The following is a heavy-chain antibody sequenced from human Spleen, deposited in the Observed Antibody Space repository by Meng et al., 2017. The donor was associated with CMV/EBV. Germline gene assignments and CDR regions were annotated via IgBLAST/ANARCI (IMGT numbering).Heavy chain of an antibody. CDR3: AKLTTYDSSGSYYGMDV. CDR1: GFTFSSYS. CDR2: ISSSSSYI. V-gene: IGHV3-21*01. Sequence: GESLKISCAASGFTFSSYSMNWVRQAPGKGLEWVSSISSSSSYIYYADSVKGRFTISRDNAKNSLYLQMNSLRAEDTAVYYCAKLTTYDSSGSYYGMDVWGQGTTVTVSS. D-gene: IGHD3-22*01. J-gene: IGHJ6*02.